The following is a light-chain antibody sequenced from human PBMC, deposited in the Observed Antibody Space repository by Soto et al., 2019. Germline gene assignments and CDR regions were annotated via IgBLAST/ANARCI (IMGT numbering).Light chain of an antibody. CDR3: QQLNSFPIT. Sequence: DIQLTQSPSFLSASVGDRVTITCRTSQGISGYLAWYQQKPGKAPKLLIYTASILQTGVPTRFGGSGSGTEFTLTVSSVQPEDFATYYCQQLNSFPITFGQGTRLEIK. V-gene: IGKV1-9*01. CDR1: QGISGY. CDR2: TAS. J-gene: IGKJ5*01.